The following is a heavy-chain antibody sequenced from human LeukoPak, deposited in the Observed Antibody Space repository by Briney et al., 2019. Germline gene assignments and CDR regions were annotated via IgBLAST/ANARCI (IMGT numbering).Heavy chain of an antibody. CDR2: MNPTSGNT. V-gene: IGHV1-8*03. CDR1: GYTFTSYD. Sequence: GASVKVSCKASGYTFTSYDINWVRQATGQGLEWMGWMNPTSGNTGYAQKFQGRVTITRNTSISTAYMELSSLRSEDTAVYYCARGGGQQWLVRKPFDYWGQGTLVTVSS. CDR3: ARGGGQQWLVRKPFDY. D-gene: IGHD6-19*01. J-gene: IGHJ4*02.